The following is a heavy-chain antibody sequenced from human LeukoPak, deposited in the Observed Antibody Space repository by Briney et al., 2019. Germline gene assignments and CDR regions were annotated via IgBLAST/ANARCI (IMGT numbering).Heavy chain of an antibody. CDR2: FYAGGST. CDR3: ARDGEANWGSYYYYGMDV. D-gene: IGHD7-27*01. V-gene: IGHV3-66*01. J-gene: IGHJ6*02. Sequence: PGGSLRLSCAASGFTVSSNYMSWVRQAPGKGLGGFPVFYAGGSTYYADSVKGRFTISRDNSKNTLYLQMNSLRAEDTAVYYCARDGEANWGSYYYYGMDVWGQGTTVTVSS. CDR1: GFTVSSNY.